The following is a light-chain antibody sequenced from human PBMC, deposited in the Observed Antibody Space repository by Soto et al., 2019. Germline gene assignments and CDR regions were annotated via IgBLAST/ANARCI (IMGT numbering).Light chain of an antibody. CDR1: QTIRNY. V-gene: IGKV1-39*01. Sequence: DIQMTQSPSSLSASVGDRVTITCRASQTIRNYLNWYQQKPGKATKLLIYSTFTLESGVQSRFSGSGSGTDFTLTITSLQPGDFATYYCQKSYINHLTFGGGTQLDI. J-gene: IGKJ4*01. CDR3: QKSYINHLT. CDR2: STF.